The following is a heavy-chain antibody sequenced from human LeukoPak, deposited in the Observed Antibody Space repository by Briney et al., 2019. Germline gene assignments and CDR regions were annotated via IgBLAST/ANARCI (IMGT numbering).Heavy chain of an antibody. CDR1: GYTFTSYG. J-gene: IGHJ6*02. D-gene: IGHD6-19*01. CDR3: AREDSSGWPYYYYGMDV. Sequence: ASVKVSCKASGYTFTSYGISWVRQAPGQGLEWMGWISAYNGNTNYAQKLQGRVTMTTDTSTSTAYMELRSLRSDDTAVYYCAREDSSGWPYYYYGMDVWGQGTTVTVSS. V-gene: IGHV1-18*01. CDR2: ISAYNGNT.